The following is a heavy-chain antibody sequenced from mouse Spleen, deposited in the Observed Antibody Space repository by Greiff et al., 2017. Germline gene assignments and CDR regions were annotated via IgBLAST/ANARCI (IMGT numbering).Heavy chain of an antibody. J-gene: IGHJ2*01. CDR2: ISSGGGNT. CDR3: ARGGRSPYYFDY. V-gene: IGHV5-9-3*01. Sequence: EVQLVESGGGLVKLGGSLKLSCAASGFTFSSYAMSWVRQTPEKRLEWVATISSGGGNTYYPDSVKGRFTISRDNAKNTLYLQMSSLKSEDTAMYYCARGGRSPYYFDYWGQGTTLTVSS. CDR1: GFTFSSYA.